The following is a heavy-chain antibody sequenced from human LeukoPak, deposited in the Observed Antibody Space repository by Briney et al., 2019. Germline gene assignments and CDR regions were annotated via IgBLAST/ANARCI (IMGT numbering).Heavy chain of an antibody. CDR3: ASLRGGVWMV. CDR2: ISGSSTYI. D-gene: IGHD2-8*02. CDR1: GFTFSTYS. V-gene: IGHV3-21*01. Sequence: GGSLRLSCAASGFTFSTYSMNWVRQAPGKGLEWVSSISGSSTYINYGDSVKGRSTVSRDNAKNSVYLQMSSLRAEDTAVYYCASLRGGVWMVWGQGTLVTVSS. J-gene: IGHJ4*02.